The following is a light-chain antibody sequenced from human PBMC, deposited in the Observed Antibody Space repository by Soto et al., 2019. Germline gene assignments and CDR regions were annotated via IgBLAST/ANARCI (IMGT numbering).Light chain of an antibody. J-gene: IGLJ2*01. CDR3: SSYTSSNTLV. V-gene: IGLV2-14*01. Sequence: QSALTQPASVSGSPGQSITISCTGTSSDVGGYNYVSWYQQRPGDAPKLMIYEVTNRPSGVSDRFSGSKSGNTASLTISGLQAEDEADYYCSSYTSSNTLVFGGGTKGTVL. CDR1: SSDVGGYNY. CDR2: EVT.